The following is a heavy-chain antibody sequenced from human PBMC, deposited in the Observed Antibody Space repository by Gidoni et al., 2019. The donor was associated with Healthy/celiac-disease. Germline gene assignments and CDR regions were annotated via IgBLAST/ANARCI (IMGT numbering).Heavy chain of an antibody. V-gene: IGHV4-38-2*02. CDR2: IYHSGRT. D-gene: IGHD2-15*01. CDR3: ARILLKVVAGIDY. Sequence: QVQLQESGPGLVKPSETLSLTCTVSGYSISSGYYWGWIRQPPGKGLEWIGSIYHSGRTYYNPSLKSRVTISVDTSKNQFSLKLSSVTAADTAVYYCARILLKVVAGIDYWGQGTLVTVSS. CDR1: GYSISSGYY. J-gene: IGHJ4*02.